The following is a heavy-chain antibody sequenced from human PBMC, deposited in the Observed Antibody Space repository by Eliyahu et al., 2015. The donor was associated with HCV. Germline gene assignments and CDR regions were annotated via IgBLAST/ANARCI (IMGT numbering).Heavy chain of an antibody. D-gene: IGHD2-8*01. J-gene: IGHJ3*02. CDR2: IYYSGST. Sequence: QLQLQESGPGLVKPSETLSLTCXXXGXSISSSTYYWGWIRXPPGKGXEWIGSIYYSGSTYYSPSLKSRVTISVDTSKNQFSLRLSSVTAADTAVYYCARRRVLVYAIGAFDIWGQGTMVTVSS. CDR3: ARRRVLVYAIGAFDI. V-gene: IGHV4-39*01. CDR1: GXSISSSTYY.